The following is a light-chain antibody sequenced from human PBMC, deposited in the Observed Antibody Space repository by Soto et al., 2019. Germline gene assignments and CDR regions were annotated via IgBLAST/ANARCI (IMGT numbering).Light chain of an antibody. J-gene: IGKJ1*01. CDR1: QSVSSN. CDR2: GAS. Sequence: EIVMTQSPATLSVSPGERATLSCRASQSVSSNLAWYQQKPGQAPRLLIYGASTRATGIPARFSGSGSGTEFTLTITSLQSEDSAVYYCQQRSNWRTFGQGTKVDIK. CDR3: QQRSNWRT. V-gene: IGKV3-15*01.